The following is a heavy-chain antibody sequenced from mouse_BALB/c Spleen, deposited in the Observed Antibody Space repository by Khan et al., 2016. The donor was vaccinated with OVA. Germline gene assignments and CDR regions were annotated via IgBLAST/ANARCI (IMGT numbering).Heavy chain of an antibody. CDR3: ARTARIKY. D-gene: IGHD1-2*01. J-gene: IGHJ2*01. V-gene: IGHV3-2*02. CDR1: GYSITSSYV. Sequence: EVQLQESGPGLVKPSQSLSLTCTATGYSITSSYVWNWIRKFPGNQLEWMGFISYSGSTNYNPSLKSRISITRDTSKNQFFLQLNSVTTEDTAKYYCARTARIKYWGQGTTLTVSS. CDR2: ISYSGST.